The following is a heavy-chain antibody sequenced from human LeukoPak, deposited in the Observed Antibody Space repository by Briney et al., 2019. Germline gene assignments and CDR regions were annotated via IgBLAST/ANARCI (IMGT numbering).Heavy chain of an antibody. V-gene: IGHV3-21*01. D-gene: IGHD6-13*01. J-gene: IGHJ4*02. Sequence: GGSLRLSCAASGFTFSSYSMNWVRQAPGKGLEWVSSISSSSSYIYYADSVKGRFTISRDNAKNSLYLQMNSLRAEDTAVYYCAGETDIAAAGTIDYWGQGTLVTVSS. CDR2: ISSSSSYI. CDR3: AGETDIAAAGTIDY. CDR1: GFTFSSYS.